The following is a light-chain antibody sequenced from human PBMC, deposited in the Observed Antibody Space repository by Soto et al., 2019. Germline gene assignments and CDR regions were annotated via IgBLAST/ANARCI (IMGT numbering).Light chain of an antibody. J-gene: IGKJ5*01. Sequence: EIVLTQSPGTLSLSPGERATLSCRASQSVTSSFLAWLQQKPGQAPRLLIYDTSKGATGIPDRFSGSGSGTDFPLTFSRLEPEAFAVYYCQQYGRSPITFGQGTRLEIK. V-gene: IGKV3-20*01. CDR2: DTS. CDR1: QSVTSSF. CDR3: QQYGRSPIT.